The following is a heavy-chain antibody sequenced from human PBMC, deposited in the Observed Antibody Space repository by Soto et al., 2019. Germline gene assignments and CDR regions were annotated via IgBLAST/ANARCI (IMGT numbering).Heavy chain of an antibody. CDR2: ISYDGSNK. V-gene: IGHV3-30-3*01. J-gene: IGHJ4*02. D-gene: IGHD2-21*01. Sequence: PGGSLRLSCAASGFTFSSYAMHWVRQAPGKGLEWVAVISYDGSNKYYADSVKGRFTISRDNSKNTLYLQMNSLRAEDTAVYYCARDLFPITPFDYWGQGTLVTVSS. CDR3: ARDLFPITPFDY. CDR1: GFTFSSYA.